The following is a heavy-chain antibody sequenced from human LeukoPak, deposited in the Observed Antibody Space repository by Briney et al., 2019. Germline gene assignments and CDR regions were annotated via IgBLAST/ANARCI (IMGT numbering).Heavy chain of an antibody. D-gene: IGHD3-10*01. CDR1: GGSISSYY. J-gene: IGHJ2*01. CDR3: ARRGYYYGSGSYYNDRWYFDL. CDR2: IYYSGST. V-gene: IGHV4-59*08. Sequence: SETLSLTCTVSGGSISSYYWSWIRQPPGKGLEWIGYIYYSGSTNYNPSLKSRVTISVDTSKNQFSLKLSSVTAADTAVYYCARRGYYYGSGSYYNDRWYFDLWGRGTLVTVSS.